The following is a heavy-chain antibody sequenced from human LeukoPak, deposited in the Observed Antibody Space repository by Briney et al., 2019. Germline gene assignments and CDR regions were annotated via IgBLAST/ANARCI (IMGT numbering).Heavy chain of an antibody. CDR3: ARSRRYYDSSGWRYYYMDV. V-gene: IGHV4-34*01. CDR1: GGSFSGYY. Sequence: KPAETLSLTCAVYGGSFSGYYWSWIRQPPGKGLEWIGEINHSGSTNYNPSLKSRVTISVDTSKNQFSLKLSSVTAADTAVYYCARSRRYYDSSGWRYYYMDVWGKGTTVTVSS. CDR2: INHSGST. J-gene: IGHJ6*03. D-gene: IGHD3-22*01.